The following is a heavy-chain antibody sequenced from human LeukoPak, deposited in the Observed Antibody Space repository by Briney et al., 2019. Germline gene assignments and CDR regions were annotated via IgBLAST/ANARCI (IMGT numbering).Heavy chain of an antibody. Sequence: GGSLRLSCAASGFTFSTYAMSWVRQAPGKGLEWVAVIWYDGSNKYYADSVKGRFTISRDNSKNTLYLQMNSLRAEDTAVYYCASLTVTTRLPFDYWGQGTLVTVSS. V-gene: IGHV3-33*08. D-gene: IGHD4-17*01. CDR3: ASLTVTTRLPFDY. CDR2: IWYDGSNK. J-gene: IGHJ4*02. CDR1: GFTFSTYA.